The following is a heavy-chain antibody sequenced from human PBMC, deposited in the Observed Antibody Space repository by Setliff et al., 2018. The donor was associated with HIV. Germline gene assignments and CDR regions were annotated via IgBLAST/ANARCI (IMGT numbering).Heavy chain of an antibody. D-gene: IGHD3-10*01. CDR1: GGSSSSYH. V-gene: IGHV4-4*07. J-gene: IGHJ6*03. CDR2: IYASGST. CDR3: ARVGASGVPSTMDYYYYMNV. Sequence: PSETLSLTCTVSGGSSSSYHWSWIRHRAGKGLEWIGHIYASGSTKYNPSLESRVTMSVDTSRTQFSLKLRSVTAADTAVYYCARVGASGVPSTMDYYYYMNVWGKGTTVTVSS.